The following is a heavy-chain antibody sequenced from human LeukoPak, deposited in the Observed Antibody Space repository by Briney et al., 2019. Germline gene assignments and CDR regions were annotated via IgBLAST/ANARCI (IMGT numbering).Heavy chain of an antibody. CDR1: EFTFSSYW. J-gene: IGHJ5*02. Sequence: GGSLRLSCVVSEFTFSSYWMHWVRQAPGKGLVWVSRINGDGSSTNYAESVKGRFTMSRDNAENTLFLQMNSVRAEDTGLYYCARGGKTNYYGSGSHPCCFDPWGQGTLVTVSS. CDR3: ARGGKTNYYGSGSHPCCFDP. V-gene: IGHV3-74*01. CDR2: INGDGSST. D-gene: IGHD3-10*01.